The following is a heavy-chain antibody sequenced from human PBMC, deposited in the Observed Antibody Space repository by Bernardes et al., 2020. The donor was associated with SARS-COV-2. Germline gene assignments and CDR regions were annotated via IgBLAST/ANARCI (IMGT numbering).Heavy chain of an antibody. CDR3: ARHFVAGTSCYTGFYFDY. D-gene: IGHD2-2*02. J-gene: IGHJ4*02. V-gene: IGHV3-21*01. Sequence: GWSLSLSCAASGFTFSSHSMTWVRQAPGKGLEWVSSISTTSSYIYYADSVKGRFTISRDNAKNSLSLQMNSLRAEDTALYYCARHFVAGTSCYTGFYFDYWGQGTLVTVSS. CDR2: ISTTSSYI. CDR1: GFTFSSHS.